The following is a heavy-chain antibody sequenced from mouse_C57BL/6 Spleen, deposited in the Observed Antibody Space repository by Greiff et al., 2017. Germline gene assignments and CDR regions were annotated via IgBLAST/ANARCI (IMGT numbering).Heavy chain of an antibody. Sequence: VQLQQPGAELVRPGTSVKLSCKASGYTFTSYWMHWVKQRPGQGLEWIGVIDPSDSYTNYNQKFKGKATLTVDTSSSTAYMQLSSLTSEDSAVYYCAPFITTEGYWGQGTTLTVSS. J-gene: IGHJ2*01. CDR3: APFITTEGY. D-gene: IGHD1-1*01. CDR1: GYTFTSYW. CDR2: IDPSDSYT. V-gene: IGHV1-59*01.